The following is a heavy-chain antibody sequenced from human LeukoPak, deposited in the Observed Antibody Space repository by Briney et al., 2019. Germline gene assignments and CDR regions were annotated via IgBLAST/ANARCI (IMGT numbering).Heavy chain of an antibody. CDR2: IIPIFGTT. V-gene: IGHV1-69*05. Sequence: GASVKVSCKASGGTFSSYAISWVRQAPGQGLEWMGGIIPIFGTTNYAQKFQDRVTMTRDMSTSTDYMELSSLRSEDTAVYYCARDNSVEDTAWWFDPWGQGTLVTVSS. CDR3: ARDNSVEDTAWWFDP. J-gene: IGHJ5*02. CDR1: GGTFSSYA. D-gene: IGHD4-23*01.